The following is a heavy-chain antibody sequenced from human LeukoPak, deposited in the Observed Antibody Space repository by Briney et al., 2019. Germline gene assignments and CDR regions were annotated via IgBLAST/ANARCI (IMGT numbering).Heavy chain of an antibody. D-gene: IGHD3-22*01. J-gene: IGHJ4*02. CDR2: ISSSGNYI. CDR3: ARGGRGTIIMIVVAALDY. Sequence: GSLRLSCAASGFTFDDYGMSWVRQAPGKGLEWVSSISSSGNYIYYADSVKGRFTISRDNARNSLYLQMNSLRAEDTAVYYCARGGRGTIIMIVVAALDYWGQGTLVTVSS. V-gene: IGHV3-21*01. CDR1: GFTFDDYG.